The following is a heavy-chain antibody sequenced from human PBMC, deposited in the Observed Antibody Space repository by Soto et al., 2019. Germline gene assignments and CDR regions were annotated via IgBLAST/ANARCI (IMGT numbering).Heavy chain of an antibody. CDR2: IYYSGST. D-gene: IGHD2-21*02. J-gene: IGHJ4*02. CDR3: ARDCGGDCFHGTGIDY. V-gene: IGHV4-31*03. Sequence: PSETLSLTGTVSGGSISSGGYYWSWIRQHPGKGLEWIGYIYYSGSTYYNPSLKSRVTISVDTSKNQFSLKLSSVTAADTAVYYCARDCGGDCFHGTGIDYWGQGTLVTVSS. CDR1: GGSISSGGYY.